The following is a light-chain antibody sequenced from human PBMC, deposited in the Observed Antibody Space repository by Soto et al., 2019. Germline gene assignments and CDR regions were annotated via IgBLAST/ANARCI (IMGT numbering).Light chain of an antibody. V-gene: IGLV2-14*01. CDR2: DVS. Sequence: QSVLTQPASLSGSPGQSITISCPGNSSDVCGYNYVSWYQQHPGKAPKLMIYDVSNRPSGVSNRFSGSKSGNTASLTISGLQAEDEADYYCSSYTSSSTPLYVFGTGTKATVL. J-gene: IGLJ1*01. CDR1: SSDVCGYNY. CDR3: SSYTSSSTPLYV.